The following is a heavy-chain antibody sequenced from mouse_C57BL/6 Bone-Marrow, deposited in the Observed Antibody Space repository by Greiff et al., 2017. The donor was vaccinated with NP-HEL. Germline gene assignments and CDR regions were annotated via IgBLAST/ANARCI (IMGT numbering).Heavy chain of an antibody. CDR3: TRAGYGSSSAWFAY. J-gene: IGHJ3*01. CDR1: GFTFSSYA. CDR2: ISSGGDYI. Sequence: EVQVVESGEGLVKPGGSLKLSCAASGFTFSSYAMSWVRQTPEKRLEWVAYISSGGDYIYYADTVKGRFTISRDNARNTLYLQMSSLKSEDTAMYYCTRAGYGSSSAWFAYWGQGTLVTVSA. D-gene: IGHD1-1*01. V-gene: IGHV5-9-1*02.